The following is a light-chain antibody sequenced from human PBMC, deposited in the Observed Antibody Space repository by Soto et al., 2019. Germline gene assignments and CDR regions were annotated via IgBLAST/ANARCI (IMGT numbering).Light chain of an antibody. J-gene: IGLJ1*01. CDR2: ANS. Sequence: QSALTQPPSVSGAPGQRVTISCSGSSSNLGAGYDVQWYRQFPGTAPKLLIYANSVRPSGVPDRFSGSKSGTSASLAITGLQAEDEADYYCQSYDSSLIVSKVFGNGTKVTVL. CDR1: SSNLGAGYD. CDR3: QSYDSSLIVSKV. V-gene: IGLV1-40*01.